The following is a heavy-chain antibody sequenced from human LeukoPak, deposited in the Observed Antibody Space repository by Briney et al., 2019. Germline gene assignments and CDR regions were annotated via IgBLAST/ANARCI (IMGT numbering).Heavy chain of an antibody. CDR1: GYTFTDYY. CDR3: ARWGRGYSNDY. J-gene: IGHJ4*02. V-gene: IGHV1-2*02. CDR2: INPNSGDT. D-gene: IGHD5-18*01. Sequence: ASVKVSCKASGYTFTDYYMHWVRQAPGQGLEWMGWINPNSGDTNYAQKFQGRVTMTRDTSISTTYMELSRLRSDGTAAYYCARWGRGYSNDYWGQGTLVTVSS.